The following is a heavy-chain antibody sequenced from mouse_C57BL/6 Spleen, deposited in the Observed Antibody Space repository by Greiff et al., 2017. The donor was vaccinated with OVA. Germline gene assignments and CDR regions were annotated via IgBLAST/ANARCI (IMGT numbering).Heavy chain of an antibody. V-gene: IGHV1-62-2*01. Sequence: VKLMESGAELVKPGASVKLSCKASGYTFTEYTIHWVKQRSGQGLEWIGWFYPGSGSIKYNEKFKDKATLTADKSSSTVYMELSRLTSEDSAVYFCARHEEDLRPFAYWGQGTLVTVSA. J-gene: IGHJ3*01. CDR2: FYPGSGSI. CDR1: GYTFTEYT. CDR3: ARHEEDLRPFAY. D-gene: IGHD3-2*02.